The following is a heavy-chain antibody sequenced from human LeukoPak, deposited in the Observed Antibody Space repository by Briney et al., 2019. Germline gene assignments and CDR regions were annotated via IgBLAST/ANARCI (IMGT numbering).Heavy chain of an antibody. D-gene: IGHD1-1*01. CDR2: IYAGNGNT. V-gene: IGHV1-3*01. CDR1: GYTFTNYA. Sequence: GASVKVSCKASGYTFTNYAIHWVRQAPGQRLEWMGWIYAGNGNTKYSQKFQGRVTFTRDTSASTAYMELSSLSSEDTAVYYCARHNDRTRGAFDIWGQGTMVTVSS. J-gene: IGHJ3*02. CDR3: ARHNDRTRGAFDI.